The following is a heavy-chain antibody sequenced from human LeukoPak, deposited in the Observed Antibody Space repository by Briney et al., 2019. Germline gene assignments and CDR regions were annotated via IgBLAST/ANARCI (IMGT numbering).Heavy chain of an antibody. V-gene: IGHV6-1*01. Sequence: SQTLSLTCAISGDGVSSNSAAWNWMRQSPSRGLEWLGRTYYRSKWYNDYAVSVKSRITINPDTSKNQFSLQLNSVTPEDTAVYYCARSYSVQLERRWFDPWGQGTLVTVSS. J-gene: IGHJ5*02. CDR1: GDGVSSNSAA. D-gene: IGHD1-1*01. CDR2: TYYRSKWYN. CDR3: ARSYSVQLERRWFDP.